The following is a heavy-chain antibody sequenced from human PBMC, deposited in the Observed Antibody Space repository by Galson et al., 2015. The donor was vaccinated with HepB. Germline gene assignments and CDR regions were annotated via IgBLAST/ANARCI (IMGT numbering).Heavy chain of an antibody. CDR1: GYTFIAYY. CDR2: INPHSGAT. V-gene: IGHV1-2*06. CDR3: ARVNEQQLLPAYYYYMDV. Sequence: GYTFIAYYIHWVRQAPGQGLEWMGRINPHSGATKYAQNFQDRVAMTRDTSISTAYMELSGLRSDDTAVYYCARVNEQQLLPAYYYYMDVWGKGTTVTVSS. D-gene: IGHD6-13*01. J-gene: IGHJ6*03.